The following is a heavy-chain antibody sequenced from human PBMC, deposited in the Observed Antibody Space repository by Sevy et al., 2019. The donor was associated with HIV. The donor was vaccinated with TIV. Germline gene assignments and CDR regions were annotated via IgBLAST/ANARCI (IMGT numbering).Heavy chain of an antibody. Sequence: GGSLRLSCAASGFSFRSYWMTWVRQAPGKGLEWVASIYQDGSEKYYMDSVKGRFTVSRDNAKNSLFLQMNSLRVEDTAVYYCAKKGWDGYNIPIDYWGQGTLVTVSS. CDR2: IYQDGSEK. D-gene: IGHD5-12*01. V-gene: IGHV3-7*01. CDR3: AKKGWDGYNIPIDY. J-gene: IGHJ4*02. CDR1: GFSFRSYW.